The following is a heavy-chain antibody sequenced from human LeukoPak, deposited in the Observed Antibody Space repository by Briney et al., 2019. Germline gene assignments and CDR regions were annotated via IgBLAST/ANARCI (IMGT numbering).Heavy chain of an antibody. V-gene: IGHV4-39*01. CDR3: ARHAWVGRTGFGY. CDR1: GGSITSRSFY. CDR2: IYYSGTT. Sequence: SETLSLTCIVSGGSITSRSFYWGWIRQPPGKGLEWIGSIYYSGTTHYNPSLKSRATLSVDTSKNQFSLNLSSVTAPDTAVYYCARHAWVGRTGFGYWGRGTLVTVSS. J-gene: IGHJ4*02. D-gene: IGHD2-8*02.